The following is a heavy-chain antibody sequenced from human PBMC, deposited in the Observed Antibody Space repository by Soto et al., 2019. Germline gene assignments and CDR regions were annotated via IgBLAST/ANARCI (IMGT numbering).Heavy chain of an antibody. D-gene: IGHD2-15*01. CDR2: IFPGDSDT. V-gene: IGHV5-51*01. CDR3: ARDVIGYCSETSCAADY. CDR1: GYTFTTHW. Sequence: GESLKISCKGSGYTFTTHWIGWVRQMPGKGLDWMGIIFPGDSDTRYSPSFQGQVTMSADKSISTAYLQWSSLKASDSGIYYCARDVIGYCSETSCAADYWGQGTPVTVSS. J-gene: IGHJ4*02.